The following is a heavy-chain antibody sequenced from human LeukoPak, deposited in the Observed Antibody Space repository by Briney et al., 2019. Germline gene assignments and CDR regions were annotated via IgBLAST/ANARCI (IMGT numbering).Heavy chain of an antibody. Sequence: PSETLSLTCAVYGGSFSGYYWSWIRQPPGKGLEWIGEINHSGSTNYNPSLKSRVTISVDTSKNQFSLKLSSVTAADTAVYHCARGANTAPDYWGQGTLVTVSS. V-gene: IGHV4-34*01. J-gene: IGHJ4*02. D-gene: IGHD5-18*01. CDR1: GGSFSGYY. CDR3: ARGANTAPDY. CDR2: INHSGST.